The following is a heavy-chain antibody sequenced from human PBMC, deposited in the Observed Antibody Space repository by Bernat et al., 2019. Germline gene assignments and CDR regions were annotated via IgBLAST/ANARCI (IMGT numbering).Heavy chain of an antibody. V-gene: IGHV3-30*18. Sequence: QEQLVESGGGVVQPGRSLRLSCAGSGFIFSSYGMHWVRQAPGKGLGWMAVISYDGSAKYYADSVKGRFTISRDNTNNMLYLQMSSLTTEDTAVYYCAKGPWERPEYWGQGTLVTVSS. CDR1: GFIFSSYG. CDR3: AKGPWERPEY. D-gene: IGHD1-26*01. J-gene: IGHJ4*02. CDR2: ISYDGSAK.